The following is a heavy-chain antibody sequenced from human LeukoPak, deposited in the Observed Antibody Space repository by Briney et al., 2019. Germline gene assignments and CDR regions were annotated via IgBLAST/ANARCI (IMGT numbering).Heavy chain of an antibody. CDR1: GYTFTGYY. J-gene: IGHJ6*02. D-gene: IGHD5-24*01. CDR2: INPNSGGT. CDR3: ARDPGRWLQADYYYGMDV. Sequence: ASVKVSCKASGYTFTGYYMHWVRQAPGQGFEWMGWINPNSGGTNYAQKFQGRVTMTRDTSISTAYMELSSLRSEDTAVYYCARDPGRWLQADYYYGMDVWGQGTTVTVSS. V-gene: IGHV1-2*02.